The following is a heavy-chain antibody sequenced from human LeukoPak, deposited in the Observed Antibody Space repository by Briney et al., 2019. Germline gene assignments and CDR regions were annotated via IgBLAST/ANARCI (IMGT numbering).Heavy chain of an antibody. CDR1: GGSISSSSYY. V-gene: IGHV4-39*01. D-gene: IGHD5-24*01. CDR2: IYYSGST. J-gene: IGHJ4*02. CDR3: AVVRWLQFDY. Sequence: SETLSLTCTVSGGSISSSSYYWGWIRQPPGKGLEWIGSIYYSGSTHYNPSLKSRVTISVDTSKNQFSLKLSSVTAADTAVYYCAVVRWLQFDYWGQGTLVTVSS.